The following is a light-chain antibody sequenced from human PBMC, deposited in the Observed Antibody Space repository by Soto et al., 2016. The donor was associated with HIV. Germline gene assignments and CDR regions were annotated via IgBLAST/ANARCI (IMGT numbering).Light chain of an antibody. J-gene: IGKJ4*01. CDR1: QSISSY. CDR3: MQGLHLPLG. V-gene: IGKV1-39*01. CDR2: GAS. Sequence: DIQMTQSPSSLSASVGDRVTITCRASQSISSYLNWYQQKPGKAPKVLIYGASSLQSGVPSRFSGSGSGTDFTLKISRVEAEDVGVYYCMQGLHLPLGFGGGTKVEIK.